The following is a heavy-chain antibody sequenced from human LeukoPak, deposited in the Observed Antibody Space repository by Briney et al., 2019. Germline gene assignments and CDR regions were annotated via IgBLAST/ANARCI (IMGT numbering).Heavy chain of an antibody. J-gene: IGHJ4*02. CDR2: ISYDGSNK. Sequence: PGRSLRLSCAASGFTFSSYGMHWVRQAPGKGLEWVAVISYDGSNKYYADSVKGRFNIFRDHSKNTLYMQMNSLRAEDTAVYYCAKDLYGGTGYFDYWGQGTLVTVSS. CDR1: GFTFSSYG. D-gene: IGHD4-23*01. CDR3: AKDLYGGTGYFDY. V-gene: IGHV3-30*18.